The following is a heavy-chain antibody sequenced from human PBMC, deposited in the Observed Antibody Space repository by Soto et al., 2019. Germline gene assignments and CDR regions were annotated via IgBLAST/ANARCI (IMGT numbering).Heavy chain of an antibody. CDR1: GYTFTSYY. CDR2: INPSGGST. J-gene: IGHJ6*03. Sequence: WASVKVSCKASGYTFTSYYMHWVRQAPGQGLEWMGIINPSGGSTSYAQKFQGRVTMTRDTSTSTVYMELSSLRSEDTAVYYCARDLMYYYGSGSYHYYMDVWGKGTKVTV. V-gene: IGHV1-46*03. CDR3: ARDLMYYYGSGSYHYYMDV. D-gene: IGHD3-10*01.